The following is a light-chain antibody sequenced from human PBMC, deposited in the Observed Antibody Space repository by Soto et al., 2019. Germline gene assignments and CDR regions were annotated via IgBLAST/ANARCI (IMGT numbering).Light chain of an antibody. V-gene: IGLV2-14*01. CDR1: SSDVGGYNY. CDR2: DVS. CDR3: SSYTSSSTSGDG. Sequence: QSALTQPASVSGSPGQSITISCTGTSSDVGGYNYVSWYQQHPGKAPKLMIYDVSNRPSGVSNRFSGSKSGNTASMTISGLQAEDEADYYCSSYTSSSTSGDGFGTGTKVTVL. J-gene: IGLJ1*01.